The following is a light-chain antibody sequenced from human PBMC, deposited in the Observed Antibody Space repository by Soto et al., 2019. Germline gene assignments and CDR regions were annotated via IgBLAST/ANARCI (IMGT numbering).Light chain of an antibody. Sequence: DIVMTQSPEYLAVSLGERATINCKFSQNVLYSSNNRNLIAWYQQKPGQPPKLLIYWASTRESGVPDRFSGSGSGRDLTLTISSLQAEDVAVYYCQQYYSPPRYTFGQGTRLEIK. CDR1: QNVLYSSNNRNL. V-gene: IGKV4-1*01. CDR3: QQYYSPPRYT. J-gene: IGKJ2*01. CDR2: WAS.